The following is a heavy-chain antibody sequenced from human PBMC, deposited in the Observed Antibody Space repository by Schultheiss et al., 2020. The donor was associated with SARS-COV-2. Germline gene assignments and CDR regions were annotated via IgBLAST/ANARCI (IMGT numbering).Heavy chain of an antibody. V-gene: IGHV4-4*02. Sequence: SETLSLTCTVSGGSISSSNWWSWVRQPPGKGLEWIGSIYYSGSTYYNPSLKSRVTISVDTSKNQFSLKLSSVTAADTAVYYCASQSHSQLGYGMDVWGQGTTVTVSS. J-gene: IGHJ6*02. CDR2: IYYSGST. D-gene: IGHD2-2*01. CDR1: GGSISSSNW. CDR3: ASQSHSQLGYGMDV.